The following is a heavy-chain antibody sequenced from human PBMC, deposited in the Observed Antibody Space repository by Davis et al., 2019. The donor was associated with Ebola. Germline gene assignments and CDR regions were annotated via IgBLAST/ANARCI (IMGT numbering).Heavy chain of an antibody. V-gene: IGHV3-7*01. CDR1: GFTFSDYY. J-gene: IGHJ4*02. D-gene: IGHD6-19*01. Sequence: PGGSLRLSCAASGFTFSDYYMDWVRQAPGKGLEWVANIKQDGSEKYYVDSVKGRFTISRDNAKNSLYLQMNSLRAEDTAVYYCARDLTAVAGTPNYWGQGTLVTVSS. CDR3: ARDLTAVAGTPNY. CDR2: IKQDGSEK.